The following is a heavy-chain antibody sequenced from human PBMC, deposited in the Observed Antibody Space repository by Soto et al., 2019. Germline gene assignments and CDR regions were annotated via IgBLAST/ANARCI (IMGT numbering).Heavy chain of an antibody. CDR1: GGSISSYY. V-gene: IGHV4-59*01. D-gene: IGHD7-27*01. CDR3: ARDSSAGLGLGY. J-gene: IGHJ4*02. Sequence: SETLSLTCTVSGGSISSYYWSWIRQPPGKGLEWIGYIYYSGSTNYNPSLKSRVTISVDTSKNQFSLKLSSVTAADTAVYYCARDSSAGLGLGYWGQGTLVTVSS. CDR2: IYYSGST.